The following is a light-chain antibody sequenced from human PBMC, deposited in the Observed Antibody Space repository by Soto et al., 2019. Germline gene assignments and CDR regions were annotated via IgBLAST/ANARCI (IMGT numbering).Light chain of an antibody. V-gene: IGKV1-5*01. CDR1: QIINHY. Sequence: DIQMTQSPSTLSASVGDRVTITCRASQIINHYLAWYQQKPGKAPKLLIYDASSLESGVPSRFSGSGSGTEFTLTISSLQPDDFATYYCQQYNSYSKTFGQGTKVDIK. CDR3: QQYNSYSKT. J-gene: IGKJ1*01. CDR2: DAS.